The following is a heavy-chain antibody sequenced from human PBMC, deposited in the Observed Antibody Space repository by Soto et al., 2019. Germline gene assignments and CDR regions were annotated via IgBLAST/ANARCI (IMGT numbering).Heavy chain of an antibody. J-gene: IGHJ5*02. CDR3: ARVQSGDFNEVWFDP. CDR2: IYYSGST. Sequence: PSETLSLTCTVSGGSISSYYWSWIRQPPGKGLDWIGYIYYSGSTNYNPSLKSRVTISVDTSKNQFSLKLSSVTAADTAVYYCARVQSGDFNEVWFDPWGQGTLVTVSS. V-gene: IGHV4-59*01. CDR1: GGSISSYY. D-gene: IGHD4-17*01.